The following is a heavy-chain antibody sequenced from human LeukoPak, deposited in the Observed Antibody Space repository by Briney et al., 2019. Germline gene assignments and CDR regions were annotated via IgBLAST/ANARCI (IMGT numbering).Heavy chain of an antibody. J-gene: IGHJ4*02. CDR2: ISGSGGNT. Sequence: PGGSLRLSCAASGFTFSSYAMSWVRQAPGKGLEWVSAISGSGGNTYYADSVKGRFTISRDNSKNTVHLQMNSLRAEDTAMYYCARRAGDYSHPYDYWGQGTLVTVSS. D-gene: IGHD3-22*01. V-gene: IGHV3-23*01. CDR3: ARRAGDYSHPYDY. CDR1: GFTFSSYA.